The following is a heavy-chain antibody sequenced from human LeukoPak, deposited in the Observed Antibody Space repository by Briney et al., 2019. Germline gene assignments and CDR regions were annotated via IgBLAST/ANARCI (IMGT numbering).Heavy chain of an antibody. CDR3: ARDPYCSGGSCTIDY. J-gene: IGHJ4*02. D-gene: IGHD2-15*01. CDR2: ISYDGSNK. Sequence: GGSLRLSCAASGFTFSSYAMHWVRQAPGKGLEWVAVISYDGSNKYYADSVKGRFTISRDNSKNTLYLQMNSLRAEDTAVYYCARDPYCSGGSCTIDYWGQGTLVTVSS. V-gene: IGHV3-30-3*01. CDR1: GFTFSSYA.